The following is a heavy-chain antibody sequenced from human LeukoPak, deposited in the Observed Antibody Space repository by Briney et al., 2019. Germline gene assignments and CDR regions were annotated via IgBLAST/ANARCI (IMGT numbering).Heavy chain of an antibody. CDR3: ARGYYGSGSYRD. J-gene: IGHJ4*02. Sequence: PSETLSLTCAVYGGSFSGYYWSWIRQPPGEGLEWIGEINHSGSTNYNPSLKSRVTISVDTSKNQFSLKLSSVTAADTAVYYCARGYYGSGSYRDWGQGTLVTVSS. CDR2: INHSGST. V-gene: IGHV4-34*01. D-gene: IGHD3-10*01. CDR1: GGSFSGYY.